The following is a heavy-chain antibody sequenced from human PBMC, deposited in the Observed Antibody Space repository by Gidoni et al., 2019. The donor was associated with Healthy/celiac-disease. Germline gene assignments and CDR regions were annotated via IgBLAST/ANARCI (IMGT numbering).Heavy chain of an antibody. CDR2: ISGSGGST. Sequence: ELQLLESGGGLVQPGGSLRLSCPASGFTFSSYAMSWVPQAPGKGLEWVSAISGSGGSTYYADSVKGRFTISRDNSKNTLYLQMNSLRAEDTAVYYCAKHVDTAMGMFDPWGQGTLVTVSS. CDR3: AKHVDTAMGMFDP. V-gene: IGHV3-23*01. CDR1: GFTFSSYA. J-gene: IGHJ5*02. D-gene: IGHD5-18*01.